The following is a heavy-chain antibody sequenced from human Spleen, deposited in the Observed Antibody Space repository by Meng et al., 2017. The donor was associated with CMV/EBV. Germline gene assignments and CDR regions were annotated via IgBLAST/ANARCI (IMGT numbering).Heavy chain of an antibody. J-gene: IGHJ6*02. Sequence: ASVKVSCKASGYTFTSYGISWVRQAPGQGLEWMGWISAYNGNTNYAQKLQGRVTMTTDTSTSTAYMELSSLRSEDTAVYYCARDSGFLEWLSNYGMDVWGQGTTVTVSS. D-gene: IGHD3-3*01. CDR3: ARDSGFLEWLSNYGMDV. V-gene: IGHV1-18*01. CDR2: ISAYNGNT. CDR1: GYTFTSYG.